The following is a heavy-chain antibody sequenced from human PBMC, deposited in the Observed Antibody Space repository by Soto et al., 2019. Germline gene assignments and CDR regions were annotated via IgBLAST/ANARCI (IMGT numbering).Heavy chain of an antibody. V-gene: IGHV3-33*01. D-gene: IGHD1-26*01. CDR2: IWYDGSNK. CDR3: ARDRGIEAATRVGSFDY. CDR1: GFTFSSYG. J-gene: IGHJ4*02. Sequence: GGSLRLSCAASGFTFSSYGMHWVRQAPGKGLEWVAVIWYDGSNKYYADSVKGRFTISRDNSKNTLYLQMNSLRAEDTAVYYCARDRGIEAATRVGSFDYWGQGTLVTVSS.